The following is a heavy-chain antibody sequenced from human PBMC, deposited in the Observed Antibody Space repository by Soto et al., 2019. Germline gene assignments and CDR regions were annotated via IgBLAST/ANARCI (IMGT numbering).Heavy chain of an antibody. V-gene: IGHV3-9*01. Sequence: PGGSLRLSCAASGFSFDDYAMHWVRQAPGKGLEWVSGISWNSGSIGYAASVEGRFTISRDNAKNSLYLQMNSLRAEDTALYYCAKLLGSNGWFAPWGQGTLVTVSS. CDR3: AKLLGSNGWFAP. CDR1: GFSFDDYA. D-gene: IGHD6-25*01. CDR2: ISWNSGSI. J-gene: IGHJ5*02.